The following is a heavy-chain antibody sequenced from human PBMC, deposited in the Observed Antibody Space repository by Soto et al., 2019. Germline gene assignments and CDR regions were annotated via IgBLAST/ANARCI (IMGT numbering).Heavy chain of an antibody. Sequence: QVQLQESGPGLVKPSQTLSLTCTVSGGSISSGDYYWSWIRQPPGKGLEWIGYIYYSGSTYYNPSLKSRVHMSGGSAEAHFSVTLSTVTAADTAVFYWRRRGYRSADWGRGTPVTVSP. CDR2: IYYSGST. CDR3: RRRGYRSAD. D-gene: IGHD5-12*01. CDR1: GGSISSGDYY. J-gene: IGHJ4*02. V-gene: IGHV4-30-4*01.